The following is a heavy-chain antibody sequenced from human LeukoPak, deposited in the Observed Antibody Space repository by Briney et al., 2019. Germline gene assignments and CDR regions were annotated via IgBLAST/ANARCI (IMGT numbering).Heavy chain of an antibody. CDR3: ARLRPLYCSSTSCYHWYFDL. V-gene: IGHV4-39*01. J-gene: IGHJ2*01. Sequence: PSETLSLTCTVSGGSISSSSYYWGWIRQPPGKGLEWIGSIYYSGSTYYNPSLKSRVTISVDMSKNQFSLKLSSVTAADTAVYYCARLRPLYCSSTSCYHWYFDLWGRGTLVTVSS. CDR2: IYYSGST. D-gene: IGHD2-2*01. CDR1: GGSISSSSYY.